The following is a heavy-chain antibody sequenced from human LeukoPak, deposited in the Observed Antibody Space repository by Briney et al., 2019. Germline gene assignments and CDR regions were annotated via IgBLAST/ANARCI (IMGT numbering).Heavy chain of an antibody. Sequence: SETLSLTCAVYGGSFSGYYWSWIRQPPGKGLEWIGEINHSGSTNYNPSLKSRVTISVDTSKNQFSLKLSSVTAADTAVNYCARGPYSSGHPRNWFDPWGQGTLVTVSS. V-gene: IGHV4-34*01. J-gene: IGHJ5*02. CDR3: ARGPYSSGHPRNWFDP. D-gene: IGHD6-19*01. CDR2: INHSGST. CDR1: GGSFSGYY.